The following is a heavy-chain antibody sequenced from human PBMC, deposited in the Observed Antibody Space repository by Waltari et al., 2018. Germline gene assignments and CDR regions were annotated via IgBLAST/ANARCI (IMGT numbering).Heavy chain of an antibody. CDR1: GYTFTGYY. J-gene: IGHJ3*02. Sequence: QVQLVQSGAEVKKPGASVKVSCKASGYTFTGYYMHWVRQAPGQGLEWMGRINPHSGGTNYAQKFQGMVTMTRDTSISTAYMELSRLRSDDTAVYYCLLERRGAFDIWGQGTMVTVFS. D-gene: IGHD1-1*01. CDR2: INPHSGGT. CDR3: LLERRGAFDI. V-gene: IGHV1-2*06.